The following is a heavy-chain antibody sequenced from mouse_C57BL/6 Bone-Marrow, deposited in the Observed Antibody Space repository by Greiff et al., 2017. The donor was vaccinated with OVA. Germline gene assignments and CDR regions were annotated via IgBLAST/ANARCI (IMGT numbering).Heavy chain of an antibody. CDR1: GFNIKDDY. D-gene: IGHD2-2*01. Sequence: VQLQQSGAELVRPGASVKLSCTASGFNIKDDYMHWVKQRPEQGLEWIGWIDPETGDTEYASQFQGKATITADTSSNTAYLQLSSLTSEDTAVYDCTNGGYGGFAYWGQGTLVTVSA. J-gene: IGHJ3*01. CDR2: IDPETGDT. V-gene: IGHV14-4*01. CDR3: TNGGYGGFAY.